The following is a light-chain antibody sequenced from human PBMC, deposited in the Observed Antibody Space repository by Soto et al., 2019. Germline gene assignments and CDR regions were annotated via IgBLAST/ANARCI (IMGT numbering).Light chain of an antibody. Sequence: LTQPPSASGSPGQSVTISCTGTSSDVGGYNYVSWYQQHPGKAPKLMIYEVSKRPSGVPDRFSGSKSGNTASLTVSGLQAEDEADYYCSSYAGSNNSYVFGTGTKVTVL. CDR1: SSDVGGYNY. CDR3: SSYAGSNNSYV. J-gene: IGLJ1*01. V-gene: IGLV2-8*01. CDR2: EVS.